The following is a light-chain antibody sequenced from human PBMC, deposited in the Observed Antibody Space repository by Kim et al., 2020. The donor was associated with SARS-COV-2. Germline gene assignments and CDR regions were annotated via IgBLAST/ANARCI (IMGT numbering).Light chain of an antibody. J-gene: IGKJ3*01. CDR1: QSVLYSSNNKNY. CDR3: QQYYSTPFT. Sequence: ATINCKSSQSVLYSSNNKNYLAWYQQKPGQPHKLLIYWASTRESGVPDRFSGSGSGTDFTISISSLQAEDVAVYYCQQYYSTPFTFGPGTKVDIK. V-gene: IGKV4-1*01. CDR2: WAS.